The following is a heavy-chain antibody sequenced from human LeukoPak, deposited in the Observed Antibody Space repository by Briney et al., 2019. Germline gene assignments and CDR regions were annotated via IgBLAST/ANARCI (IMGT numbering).Heavy chain of an antibody. CDR1: GFTFSSYA. Sequence: GRSLRLSCAASGFTFSSYAMHWVRQAPGKGLEWVAVISYDGSNKYYADSVKGRFTISRDNSKNTLYLQMNSLRGDDTAVYYCARDRYWGQGTLVTVSS. V-gene: IGHV3-30*14. J-gene: IGHJ4*02. CDR2: ISYDGSNK. CDR3: ARDRY.